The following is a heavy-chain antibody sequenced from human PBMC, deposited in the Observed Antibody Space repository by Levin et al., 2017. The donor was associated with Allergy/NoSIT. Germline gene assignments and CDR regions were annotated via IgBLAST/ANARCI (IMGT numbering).Heavy chain of an antibody. CDR1: GGTFSSYA. J-gene: IGHJ4*02. CDR2: IIPIFGTT. Sequence: ASVKVSCKASGGTFSSYAISWVRQAPGQGLEWMGGIIPIFGTTNYAQKFQGRVTITADKSTGTAYMELSSLRSEDTAVYYCARSARYCSSNSCDPFLYYFDYWGQGTLVTVSS. CDR3: ARSARYCSSNSCDPFLYYFDY. D-gene: IGHD2-2*01. V-gene: IGHV1-69*06.